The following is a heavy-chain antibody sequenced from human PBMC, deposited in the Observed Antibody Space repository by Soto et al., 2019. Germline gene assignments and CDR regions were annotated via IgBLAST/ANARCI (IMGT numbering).Heavy chain of an antibody. D-gene: IGHD3-10*01. CDR2: IKYDGAEK. CDR1: VFTFSDYW. Sequence: SLRLSCAASVFTFSDYWMNWFRQAPGKGLEWVASIKYDGAEKSYVDSVKGRFTISRDNPKNSVYLQMASLRAEDTAVYYCARDGVAPGLYFDYWGQGTPVTVSS. J-gene: IGHJ4*02. V-gene: IGHV3-7*05. CDR3: ARDGVAPGLYFDY.